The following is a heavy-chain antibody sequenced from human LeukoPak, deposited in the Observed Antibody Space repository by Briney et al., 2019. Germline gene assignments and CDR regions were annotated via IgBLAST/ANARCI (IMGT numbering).Heavy chain of an antibody. D-gene: IGHD6-19*01. V-gene: IGHV3-73*01. CDR3: TAGSGWYSPDY. CDR1: GFTLSGSV. J-gene: IGHJ4*02. CDR2: ITSKPNSYAT. Sequence: GGSLKLSCAASGFTLSGSVMHWVRQASGKGLEWVGRITSKPNSYATVYTPSVKGRFTISIDDSKNMAYLQMNSLKTEDTAVYYCTAGSGWYSPDYWGQGTLVTVSS.